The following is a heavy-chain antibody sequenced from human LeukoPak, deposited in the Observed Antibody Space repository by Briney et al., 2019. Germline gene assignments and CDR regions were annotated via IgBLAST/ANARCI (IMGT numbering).Heavy chain of an antibody. CDR3: AKDPLVVVTAYTDYFDY. D-gene: IGHD2-21*02. CDR1: GFTFSSYG. Sequence: GGSLRLSCAASGFTFSSYGMSWVRQAPGKGLEWVSAISGSGGSTYYADSVKGRFTISRDNSKNTLYLQMNSLRAEDTAVYYCAKDPLVVVTAYTDYFDYWGQGTLVTVSS. J-gene: IGHJ4*02. V-gene: IGHV3-23*01. CDR2: ISGSGGST.